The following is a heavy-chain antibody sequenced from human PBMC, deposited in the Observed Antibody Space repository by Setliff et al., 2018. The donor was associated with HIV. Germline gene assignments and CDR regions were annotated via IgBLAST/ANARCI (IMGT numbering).Heavy chain of an antibody. CDR2: ISGSGGST. D-gene: IGHD2-2*01. CDR3: ARGGDIVVVPAPMSYGMDV. V-gene: IGHV3-23*01. Sequence: GESLKISCTASGFTFGEYAMSWVRQAPGKGLEWVSGISGSGGSTYYADSVKGRFTISRDNSKNTVHLQMNSLRAEDTAVYYCARGGDIVVVPAPMSYGMDVWGQGTTVTVSS. J-gene: IGHJ6*02. CDR1: GFTFGEYA.